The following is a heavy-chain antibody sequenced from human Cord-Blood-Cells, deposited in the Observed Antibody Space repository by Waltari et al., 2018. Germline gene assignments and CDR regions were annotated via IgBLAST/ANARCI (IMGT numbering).Heavy chain of an antibody. V-gene: IGHV3-15*01. CDR2: IKSKTDGGTT. CDR1: GFTFSNAW. D-gene: IGHD6-6*01. CDR3: TTEGDSSSSYYYYYYMDV. Sequence: EVQLVESGGGLVKPGGSLRLSCAASGFTFSNAWMSWVRQAPGKGLEWVGRIKSKTDGGTTDNAAPVKGRFTISRDDSKNTLYLQMNSLKTEDTAVYYCTTEGDSSSSYYYYYYMDVWGKGTTVTVSS. J-gene: IGHJ6*03.